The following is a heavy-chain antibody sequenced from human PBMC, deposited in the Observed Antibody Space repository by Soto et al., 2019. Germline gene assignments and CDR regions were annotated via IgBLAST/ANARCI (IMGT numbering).Heavy chain of an antibody. CDR3: ARGSITIFGVVMSFDY. J-gene: IGHJ4*02. CDR1: SGSISSNNW. V-gene: IGHV4-4*02. CDR2: IYRSGNT. D-gene: IGHD3-3*01. Sequence: QVQLQESGPGLVKPSGTLSLTCAVSSGSISSNNWWSWVRQPPGKGLEWIGEIYRSGNTNYNPSLKSRVTISVDKSKNHFSLKLSSVTAADTAVYYCARGSITIFGVVMSFDYWGQGTLVTVSS.